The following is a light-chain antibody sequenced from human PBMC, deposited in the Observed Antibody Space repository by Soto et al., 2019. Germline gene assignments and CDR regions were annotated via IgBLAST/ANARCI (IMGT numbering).Light chain of an antibody. CDR1: QSLLHITGETF. J-gene: IGKJ5*01. V-gene: IGKV2D-29*02. CDR3: MQNTQLPPP. CDR2: EVS. Sequence: DAVMTQTPLSLSVAPGQPASISCKSSQSLLHITGETFLFWYLQKPGQSPQLLIYEVSTRVSGVPDRFSGSGSGTDFTLEISRLETDDVGIYYCMQNTQLPPPFGQGTRVEIK.